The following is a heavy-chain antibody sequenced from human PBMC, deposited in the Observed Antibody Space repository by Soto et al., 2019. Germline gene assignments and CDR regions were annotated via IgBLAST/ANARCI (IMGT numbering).Heavy chain of an antibody. Sequence: QVQLVESGGGLVKPGGSLRLSCAASGFTFSGCNMSWIRQAPGKGLEWVSYITSSGSNTFDAESVKGRFTISRDNTMNLLYLQMNSLSAEDTAVYYCARRGTISSAHHFDHWGQGTLVTVSS. CDR1: GFTFSGCN. CDR3: ARRGTISSAHHFDH. D-gene: IGHD6-6*01. V-gene: IGHV3-11*01. CDR2: ITSSGSNT. J-gene: IGHJ4*02.